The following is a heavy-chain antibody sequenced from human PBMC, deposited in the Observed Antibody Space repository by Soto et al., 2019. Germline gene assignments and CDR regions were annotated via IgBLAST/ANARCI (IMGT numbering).Heavy chain of an antibody. Sequence: GASVKVSCKASGGTFSSYAISWVRQAPGQGREWMGGIIPIFGTANYAQKFQGRVTITADESTSTAYMELSSLRSEDTAVYYCAGVPCSSTSCYGSTLLGRPYHYYYGMDVWGQGTTVTVSS. J-gene: IGHJ6*02. V-gene: IGHV1-69*13. CDR1: GGTFSSYA. CDR3: AGVPCSSTSCYGSTLLGRPYHYYYGMDV. CDR2: IIPIFGTA. D-gene: IGHD2-2*01.